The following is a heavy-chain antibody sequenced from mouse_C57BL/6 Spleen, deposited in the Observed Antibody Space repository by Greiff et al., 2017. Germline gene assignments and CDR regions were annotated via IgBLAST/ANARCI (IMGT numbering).Heavy chain of an antibody. D-gene: IGHD3-2*02. CDR1: GFTFSSYG. CDR3: ARQAQATFYYFDY. V-gene: IGHV5-6*01. CDR2: ISSGGSYT. J-gene: IGHJ2*01. Sequence: EVMLVESGGDLVKPGGSLKLSCAASGFTFSSYGMSWVRQTPDKRLEWVATISSGGSYTYYPDSVKGRFTISRDNAKNTLYLQMRSLKSEDTAMYYCARQAQATFYYFDYWGQGTTLTVSS.